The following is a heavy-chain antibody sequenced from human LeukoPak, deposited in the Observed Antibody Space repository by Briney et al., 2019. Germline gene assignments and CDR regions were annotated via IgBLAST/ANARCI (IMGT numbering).Heavy chain of an antibody. Sequence: ASVKVSCKASGYTFTCYYMHWVRQAPGQGLGWMGWINPNSGGTNYAQRFQGRVTMTRDTSISTAYMELSRLRSDDTAVYYCARDPSYSSSFGAIDYWGQGTLVTVSS. CDR3: ARDPSYSSSFGAIDY. D-gene: IGHD6-6*01. CDR1: GYTFTCYY. CDR2: INPNSGGT. V-gene: IGHV1-2*02. J-gene: IGHJ4*02.